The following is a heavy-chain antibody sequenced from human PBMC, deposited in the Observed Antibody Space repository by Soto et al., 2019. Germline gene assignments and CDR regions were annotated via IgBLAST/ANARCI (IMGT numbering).Heavy chain of an antibody. CDR2: IIPIFGTA. Sequence: GASVKVSCKASGGTFSSYAISWVRQAPGQGLEWMGGIIPIFGTANYAQKFQGRVTITADKSTSTAYMELSSLRSEDTAVYYCASCGGSCYHHQWWFDPWGQGTLVTVSS. J-gene: IGHJ5*02. CDR1: GGTFSSYA. CDR3: ASCGGSCYHHQWWFDP. V-gene: IGHV1-69*06. D-gene: IGHD2-15*01.